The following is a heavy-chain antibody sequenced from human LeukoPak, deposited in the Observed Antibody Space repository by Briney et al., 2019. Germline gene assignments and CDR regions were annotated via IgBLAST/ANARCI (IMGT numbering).Heavy chain of an antibody. V-gene: IGHV1-18*01. Sequence: GASVKVSCKASGCTFTSYGISWVRQAPGQGLEWMGWISAYNGNTNYAQKLQGRVTMTTDTSTSTAYMELRSLRSDDTAVYYCARTSPGVDYYYYGMDVWGQGTTVTVSS. J-gene: IGHJ6*02. CDR1: GCTFTSYG. D-gene: IGHD2-2*01. CDR2: ISAYNGNT. CDR3: ARTSPGVDYYYYGMDV.